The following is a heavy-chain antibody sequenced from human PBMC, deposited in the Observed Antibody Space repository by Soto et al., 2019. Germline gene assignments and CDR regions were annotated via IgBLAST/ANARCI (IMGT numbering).Heavy chain of an antibody. D-gene: IGHD3-3*01. CDR1: GFTFSSYG. Sequence: QVQLVESGGGVVQPGRSLRLSCAASGFTFSSYGMHWVRQAPGKGLEWVAVIWYDGSNKYYADSVKGRFTISRDNSKNTLYRQMNSLRAEDTAVYYCARDLLWSTYYYYGMDVWGQGTTVTVSS. J-gene: IGHJ6*02. CDR3: ARDLLWSTYYYYGMDV. CDR2: IWYDGSNK. V-gene: IGHV3-33*01.